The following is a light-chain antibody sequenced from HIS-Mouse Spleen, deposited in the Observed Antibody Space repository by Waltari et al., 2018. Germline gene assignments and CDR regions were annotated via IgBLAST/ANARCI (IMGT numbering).Light chain of an antibody. V-gene: IGLV3-19*01. CDR1: SPRSHY. Sequence: SSELTQDPAVSVALGQTLRITCQGDSPRSHYASWYKQKPGQAPILVIYGKNNRPSGIPDRFSGSSSGNTASLTITGAQAEDEADYYCNSRDSSGNHLVFGGGTKLTVL. CDR3: NSRDSSGNHLV. CDR2: GKN. J-gene: IGLJ2*01.